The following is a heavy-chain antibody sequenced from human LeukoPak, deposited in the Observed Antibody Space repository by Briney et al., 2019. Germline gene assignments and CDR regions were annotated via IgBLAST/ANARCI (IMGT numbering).Heavy chain of an antibody. V-gene: IGHV3-30*18. D-gene: IGHD6-13*01. CDR1: GFTFSTYA. CDR3: AKHADGSAGFDY. CDR2: ISYDGNNQ. J-gene: IGHJ4*02. Sequence: GGSLRLSCAASGFTFSTYAMQWVRQAPGKGLEWLAVISYDGNNQYYADSVKGRFTLSRDNSKNTLYLQMNSLRAQDTAVYYCAKHADGSAGFDYWGQGTLVTVSS.